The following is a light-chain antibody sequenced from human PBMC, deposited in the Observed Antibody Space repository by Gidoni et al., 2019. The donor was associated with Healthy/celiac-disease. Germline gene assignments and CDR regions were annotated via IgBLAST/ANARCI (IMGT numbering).Light chain of an antibody. J-gene: IGKJ2*01. V-gene: IGKV1-39*01. Sequence: DLQMTQSPSSLSASVVDRVTIPYRARQRIISDLDWYQQKPGKAPKILIYAASSLQSGVPSRFNGSGSGTDFSLPISSLLPQDVSTSYCQQSYSTPPSFGQGTKLEIK. CDR1: QRIISD. CDR3: QQSYSTPPS. CDR2: AAS.